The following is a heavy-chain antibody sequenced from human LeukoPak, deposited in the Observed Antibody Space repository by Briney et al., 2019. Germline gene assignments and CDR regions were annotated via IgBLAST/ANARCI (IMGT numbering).Heavy chain of an antibody. CDR2: INTNCGGT. Sequence: ASVKVSCKASGYTFTGYYMHWVRQAPGQGLEWMGWINTNCGGTNYAQKFQGWVTMTRDTSISTAYMELSRLRSDDTAVYYCARGPYSSGWMLRDYWGQGTLVTVSS. J-gene: IGHJ4*02. CDR1: GYTFTGYY. V-gene: IGHV1-2*04. D-gene: IGHD6-19*01. CDR3: ARGPYSSGWMLRDY.